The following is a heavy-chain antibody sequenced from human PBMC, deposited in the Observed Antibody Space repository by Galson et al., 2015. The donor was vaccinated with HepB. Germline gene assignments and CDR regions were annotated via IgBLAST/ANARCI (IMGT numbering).Heavy chain of an antibody. CDR2: INPNSGGT. Sequence: SVKVSCKASGYTFTGYYMHWVRQAPGQGLEWMGWINPNSGGTNYAQKFQGRVTITADKSTSTAYMKLSSLRSEDTAVYYCAGNYDSSGYYGDYWGQGTLVTVSS. V-gene: IGHV1-2*02. CDR1: GYTFTGYY. CDR3: AGNYDSSGYYGDY. D-gene: IGHD3-22*01. J-gene: IGHJ4*02.